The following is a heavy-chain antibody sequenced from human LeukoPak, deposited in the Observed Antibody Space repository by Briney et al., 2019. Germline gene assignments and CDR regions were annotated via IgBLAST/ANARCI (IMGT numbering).Heavy chain of an antibody. V-gene: IGHV3-20*04. CDR1: GFTFDDYG. CDR2: INWNGGRI. D-gene: IGHD5-12*01. CDR3: ARGGGYSGYDFRG. J-gene: IGHJ4*02. Sequence: GSLRLSCAASGFTFDDYGMSWVRQAPGKGLEWVSGINWNGGRIDYADSVKGRFTISRDNAKNSLYLQMNSLRAEDTALYYCARGGGYSGYDFRGWGQGTLVTVSS.